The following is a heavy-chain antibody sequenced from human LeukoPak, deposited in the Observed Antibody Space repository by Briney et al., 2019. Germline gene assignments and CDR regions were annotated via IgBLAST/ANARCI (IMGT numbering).Heavy chain of an antibody. CDR3: AKPSNYYGSATDAFDF. D-gene: IGHD3-10*01. J-gene: IGHJ3*01. CDR1: GGSISSYY. CDR2: IYYSGST. Sequence: SETLSLTCTVSGGSISSYYWSWIRQPPGKGLEWIGYIYYSGSTNYNPSLKSRVAISVDTSKNHFSLKLNSVTAADTAVYYCAKPSNYYGSATDAFDFWGQGTMVTVSS. V-gene: IGHV4-59*12.